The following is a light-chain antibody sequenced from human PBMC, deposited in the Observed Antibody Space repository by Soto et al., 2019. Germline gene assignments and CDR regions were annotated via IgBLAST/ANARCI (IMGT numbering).Light chain of an antibody. CDR1: QGISSY. V-gene: IGKV1-9*01. J-gene: IGKJ4*01. CDR2: VAS. Sequence: DIQLTQSPSFLSASVGDRVTITCRASQGISSYLAWYQQKSGKAPKLLIYVASTLQSGVPSRFSGSGSGTEFTLTISSLQPEDFATYYCQQLNTYPLTFGGGTKVEIK. CDR3: QQLNTYPLT.